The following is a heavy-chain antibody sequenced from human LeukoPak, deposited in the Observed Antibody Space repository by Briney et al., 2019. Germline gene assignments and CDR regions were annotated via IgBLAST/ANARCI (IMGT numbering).Heavy chain of an antibody. J-gene: IGHJ4*02. V-gene: IGHV1-18*01. CDR1: GYTFTSYG. Sequence: ASVKVSCKASGYTFTSYGISWVRQAPGQGLEWMGWISAYNGNTNYAQKLQGRVTMTTDTSTSTAYMELSSLRSEDTAVYYCARGTSYDDYGDYDYGYYFDYWGQGTLVTVSS. D-gene: IGHD4-17*01. CDR2: ISAYNGNT. CDR3: ARGTSYDDYGDYDYGYYFDY.